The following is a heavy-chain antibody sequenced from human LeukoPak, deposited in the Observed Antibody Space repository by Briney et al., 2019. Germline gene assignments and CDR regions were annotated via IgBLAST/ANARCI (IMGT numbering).Heavy chain of an antibody. D-gene: IGHD6-13*01. V-gene: IGHV3-74*01. J-gene: IGHJ4*02. CDR2: INIDERIT. Sequence: GGSLRLSCAASGFSFSTQRMHWVRQAPGKGLVWVSYINIDERITGYADSVKSRFTISRDNAKNTLYLQMNSLRAEDTAVYYCAKDRYSDYYFDYWGQGTLVTVSS. CDR1: GFSFSTQR. CDR3: AKDRYSDYYFDY.